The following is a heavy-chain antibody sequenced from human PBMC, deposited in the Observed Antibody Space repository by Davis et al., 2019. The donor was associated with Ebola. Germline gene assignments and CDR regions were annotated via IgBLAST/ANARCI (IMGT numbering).Heavy chain of an antibody. Sequence: SETLSLTCAVYGGSFSGYYWSWIRQPPGKGLEWIGEINHSGSTNYNPSLKSRVTISVDTSKNQYSLKLSSVTAADTAVYYCARGKYSGYDLDHYYYYGMDVWGQGTTVTVSS. CDR1: GGSFSGYY. CDR2: INHSGST. D-gene: IGHD5-12*01. V-gene: IGHV4-34*01. CDR3: ARGKYSGYDLDHYYYYGMDV. J-gene: IGHJ6*02.